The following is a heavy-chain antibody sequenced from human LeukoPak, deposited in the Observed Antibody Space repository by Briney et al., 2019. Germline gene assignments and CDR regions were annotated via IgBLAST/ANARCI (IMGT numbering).Heavy chain of an antibody. CDR2: IWYDGSNK. J-gene: IGHJ4*02. V-gene: IGHV3-33*06. CDR1: GFTFSSYG. D-gene: IGHD3-22*01. CDR3: AKLTYYYDSSGYSNKYYFDY. Sequence: GGSLRLSCAASGFTFSSYGMHWVRQAPGKGLEWVAVIWYDGSNKYYADSVKGRFTISRDNSKNTLYLQMNSLRAEDTAVYYCAKLTYYYDSSGYSNKYYFDYWGQGTLVTVSS.